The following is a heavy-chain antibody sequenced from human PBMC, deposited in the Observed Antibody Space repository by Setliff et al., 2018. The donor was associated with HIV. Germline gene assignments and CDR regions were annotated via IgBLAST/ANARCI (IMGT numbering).Heavy chain of an antibody. CDR3: ARRPRVGATTAVDY. J-gene: IGHJ4*02. Sequence: GGSLRLSCAASGFTFSTYSMNWVRQAPGKGLECVSSISSSSSYIHYADSVKGRFTVSRDNAKNSLYLQMNSLRAEDTAVYYCARRPRVGATTAVDYWGRGTLVTVSS. CDR1: GFTFSTYS. D-gene: IGHD1-26*01. CDR2: ISSSSSYI. V-gene: IGHV3-21*01.